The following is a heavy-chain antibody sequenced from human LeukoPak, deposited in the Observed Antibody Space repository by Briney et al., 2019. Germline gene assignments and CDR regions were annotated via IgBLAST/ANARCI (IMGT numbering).Heavy chain of an antibody. D-gene: IGHD5-18*01. CDR3: TTLRLTASDS. Sequence: GGSLRLSCEAAGFTFSNAWMSWARQAPGKGLEWVGRIKSRGDGGTIDYAEPVKGRFIISRDDSRNTLYLQMNNLKIEDTAMYYCTTLRLTASDSWGQGTRVSVSS. CDR1: GFTFSNAW. V-gene: IGHV3-15*01. J-gene: IGHJ5*02. CDR2: IKSRGDGGTI.